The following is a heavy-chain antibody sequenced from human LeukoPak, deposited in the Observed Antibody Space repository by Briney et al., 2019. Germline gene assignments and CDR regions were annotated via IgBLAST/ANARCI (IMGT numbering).Heavy chain of an antibody. CDR1: GFTFNSYA. CDR2: ISGNGGST. Sequence: GGSLRLSCAASGFTFNSYAMSWVRQAPGKGLEWVSTISGNGGSTYYADSVKGRFTISRDNSKNTLYLQMNSLGADDTAVYYCATYSILNAREFRYWGQGTLVTVTS. D-gene: IGHD4-11*01. J-gene: IGHJ1*01. V-gene: IGHV3-23*01. CDR3: ATYSILNAREFRY.